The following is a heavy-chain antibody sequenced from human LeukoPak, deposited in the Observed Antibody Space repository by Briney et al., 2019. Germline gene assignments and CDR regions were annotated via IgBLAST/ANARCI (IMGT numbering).Heavy chain of an antibody. CDR3: ARDLAIAVAALGSFDY. J-gene: IGHJ4*02. Sequence: SETLSLTCTVSGGSISSYYWSWIRQPAGKGLEWIGRIYTSGSTNYNPSLKSRVTISVDKSKNHFSLKLSSVTAADTAVYYCARDLAIAVAALGSFDYWGQGTLVTVSS. V-gene: IGHV4-4*07. D-gene: IGHD6-19*01. CDR2: IYTSGST. CDR1: GGSISSYY.